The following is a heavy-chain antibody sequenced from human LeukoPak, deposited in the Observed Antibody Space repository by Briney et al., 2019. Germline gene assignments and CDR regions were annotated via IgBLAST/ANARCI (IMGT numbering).Heavy chain of an antibody. J-gene: IGHJ4*02. CDR3: AKADLAKDYVWGIYLYLIDY. V-gene: IGHV3-23*01. CDR1: GFTFSSYA. D-gene: IGHD3-16*02. CDR2: ISGSGGST. Sequence: GGSLRLSCAASGFTFSSYAMSWVRQAPGKGLEWVSAISGSGGSTYYADSVKGRFTISRDNSKNTLYLQMNSLRAEDTAVYYCAKADLAKDYVWGIYLYLIDYWGQGPLVTVSS.